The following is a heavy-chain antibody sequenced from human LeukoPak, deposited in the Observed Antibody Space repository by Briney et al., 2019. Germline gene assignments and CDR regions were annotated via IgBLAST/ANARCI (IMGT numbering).Heavy chain of an antibody. CDR1: GGSISSYY. J-gene: IGHJ6*02. D-gene: IGHD3-16*01. Sequence: PSETLSLTCTVSGGSISSYYWSWIRQPPGKGLEWIGYIYYSGSTNYNPSLKSRVTISVDTSKKQFSLKLTSVTAADTAVYYCAGVGGDYGMDVWGQGTTVTVSS. V-gene: IGHV4-59*01. CDR3: AGVGGDYGMDV. CDR2: IYYSGST.